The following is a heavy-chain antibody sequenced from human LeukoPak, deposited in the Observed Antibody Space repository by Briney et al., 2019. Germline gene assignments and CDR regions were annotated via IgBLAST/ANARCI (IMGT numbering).Heavy chain of an antibody. CDR3: ARRSDSGSDDGEDYFDY. J-gene: IGHJ4*02. CDR1: GGSIYSTTFY. V-gene: IGHV4-39*01. CDR2: MYYDGST. D-gene: IGHD1-26*01. Sequence: SETLSLTCTVSGGSIYSTTFYWGWIRQPPGKGLEWIGSMYYDGSTYHNPSLKSRVTISVDTSNNQFSLKLTSVTAADAAVYFCARRSDSGSDDGEDYFDYWGQGTLVTVSS.